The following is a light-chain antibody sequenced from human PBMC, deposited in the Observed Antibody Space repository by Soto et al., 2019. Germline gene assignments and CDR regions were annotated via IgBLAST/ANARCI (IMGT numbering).Light chain of an antibody. J-gene: IGLJ3*02. Sequence: QSALTQPPSASGSPGQSVTISCTGTSSDVGAYNYVSWYQQYPGKAPKLMIYEVSKRPSGVPDRFSGYKSGKTASLTVSGLQPEDEADYYCTSYAGSNIGVFGGGTKLTVL. CDR3: TSYAGSNIGV. V-gene: IGLV2-8*01. CDR2: EVS. CDR1: SSDVGAYNY.